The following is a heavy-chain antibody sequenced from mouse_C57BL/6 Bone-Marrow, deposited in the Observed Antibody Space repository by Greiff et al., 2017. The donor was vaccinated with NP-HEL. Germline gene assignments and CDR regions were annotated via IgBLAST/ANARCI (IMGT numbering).Heavy chain of an antibody. V-gene: IGHV5-6*01. Sequence: EVQRVESGGDLVKPGGSLKLSCAASGFTFSSYGMSWVRQTPDKRLEWVATISSGGSYTYYPDSVKGRFTISRDNAKNTLYLQMSSLKSEDTAMDYCARHPPYYYSMDYWGQGTSVTVSS. CDR2: ISSGGSYT. CDR3: ARHPPYYYSMDY. J-gene: IGHJ4*01. CDR1: GFTFSSYG.